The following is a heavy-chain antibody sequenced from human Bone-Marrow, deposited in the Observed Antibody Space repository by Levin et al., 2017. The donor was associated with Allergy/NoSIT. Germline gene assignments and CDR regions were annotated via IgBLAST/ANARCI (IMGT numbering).Heavy chain of an antibody. J-gene: IGHJ6*02. CDR2: ISPYNDKT. D-gene: IGHD5-12*01. Sequence: ASVKVSCKASGYTFLSYGITWVRQAPGQGLEWLGWISPYNDKTNYGQKMQGRVTMTADTSTGTVYMELRSLTADDTAVYSCGREGYRRGYGGYDEVYHFYGMDVWGQGTTVGVSS. CDR1: GYTFLSYG. V-gene: IGHV1-18*01. CDR3: GREGYRRGYGGYDEVYHFYGMDV.